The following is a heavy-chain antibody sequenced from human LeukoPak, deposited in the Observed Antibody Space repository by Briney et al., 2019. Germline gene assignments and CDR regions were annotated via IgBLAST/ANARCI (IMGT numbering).Heavy chain of an antibody. CDR1: GFPLSSYS. J-gene: IGHJ4*02. Sequence: PGGSLRLSCAASGFPLSSYSINWFRQAPGKGLEWVAYISASGSNIYYVDSVKGRFTVSRDNTKSSLFLQMNSPSAEDTAVYYCARVKGSYFDYWGQGAPVTVSS. CDR2: ISASGSNI. CDR3: ARVKGSYFDY. D-gene: IGHD2-15*01. V-gene: IGHV3-48*01.